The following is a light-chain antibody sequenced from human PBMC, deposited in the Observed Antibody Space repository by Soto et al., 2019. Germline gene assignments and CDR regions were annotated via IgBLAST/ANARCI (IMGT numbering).Light chain of an antibody. CDR2: AAS. J-gene: IGKJ4*01. CDR3: QQSNSLPLT. CDR1: QVISSR. V-gene: IGKV1-12*01. Sequence: DIQMTQSPSSVSASVGDRVTITCRASQVISSRLAWYQQKPGKAPNLLIYAASSLQSGVPSRFSGSGSETDFTLTSGSLQTEDFATYYWQQSNSLPLTFGGGTKVELK.